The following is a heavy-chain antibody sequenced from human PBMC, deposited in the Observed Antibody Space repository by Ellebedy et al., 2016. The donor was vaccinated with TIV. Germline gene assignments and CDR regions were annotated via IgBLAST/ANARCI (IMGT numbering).Heavy chain of an antibody. Sequence: ASVKVSXXASGYTFTSHIINWVRQAPGQRLEWLGWINAGNGNTKYSQKFQGRVTITRDTSTSTVYMEMSSLRSEDTAVFYCARDPEGAYYYGSGKFGYWGQGTLVTVSS. V-gene: IGHV1-3*01. CDR2: INAGNGNT. J-gene: IGHJ4*02. CDR1: GYTFTSHI. CDR3: ARDPEGAYYYGSGKFGY. D-gene: IGHD3-10*01.